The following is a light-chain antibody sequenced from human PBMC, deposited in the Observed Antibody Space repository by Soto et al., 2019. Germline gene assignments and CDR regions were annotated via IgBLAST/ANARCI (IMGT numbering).Light chain of an antibody. CDR1: QSISSW. V-gene: IGKV1-5*03. CDR2: KAS. CDR3: QQYSTYTPRT. Sequence: IHRTQSPSPLSASVGDRVTITCRASQSISSWLAWYQQKPGKAPKLLIYKASSLESGVPSRFSGSGSGTEFTLTISSLQPDDFATYYCQQYSTYTPRTFGQGTKVDI. J-gene: IGKJ1*01.